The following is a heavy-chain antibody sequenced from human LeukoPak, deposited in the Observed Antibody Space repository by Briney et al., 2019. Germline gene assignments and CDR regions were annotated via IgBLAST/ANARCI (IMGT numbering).Heavy chain of an antibody. V-gene: IGHV3-23*01. CDR1: GFTFSSYD. D-gene: IGHD1-26*01. CDR3: VREIYVVGPAAFDL. CDR2: IRPSGDNT. Sequence: PGGSLRLSRAASGFTFSSYDMTWVRQAPGRGLEWVSSIRPSGDNTYYGDSVKGRFTISRDNAKNTLYLQMNSLRAEDTAVYFCVREIYVVGPAAFDLWGQGTMVTVSS. J-gene: IGHJ3*01.